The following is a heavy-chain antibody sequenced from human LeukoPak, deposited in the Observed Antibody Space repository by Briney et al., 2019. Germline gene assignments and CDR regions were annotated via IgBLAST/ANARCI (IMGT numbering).Heavy chain of an antibody. Sequence: GGSPRLSCAASGFTFSSYAMSWVRQAPGKGLEWVSAISGSGGSTYYADSVKGRFTISRDNSKNTLYLQMNSLRAEDTAVYYCARVAWGVRWGLDYWGQGTLVTVSS. D-gene: IGHD3-10*01. CDR1: GFTFSSYA. J-gene: IGHJ4*02. V-gene: IGHV3-23*01. CDR3: ARVAWGVRWGLDY. CDR2: ISGSGGST.